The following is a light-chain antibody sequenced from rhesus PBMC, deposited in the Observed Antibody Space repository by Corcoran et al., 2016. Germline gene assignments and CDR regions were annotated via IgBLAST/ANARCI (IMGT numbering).Light chain of an antibody. J-gene: IGKJ1*01. CDR3: QQYYSDPRT. Sequence: DIQMTQSPSSLSASVGDTVTITCRASQSFSSSLAWYQQKPGKAPKLLFYSASSLQSGVPSRFSGSKSGTDFTLTISSLQPEDIASYYCQQYYSDPRTFGQGTKVEIK. CDR1: QSFSSS. V-gene: IGKV1-46*01. CDR2: SAS.